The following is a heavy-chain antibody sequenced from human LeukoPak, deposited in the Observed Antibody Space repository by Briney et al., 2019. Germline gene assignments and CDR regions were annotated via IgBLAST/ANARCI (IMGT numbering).Heavy chain of an antibody. CDR1: GYTFTSYG. J-gene: IGHJ3*02. CDR3: ARDHPQTKYSGSYYHAFDI. CDR2: IIPIFGTA. Sequence: RASVKVSCKASGYTFTSYGISWVRQAPGQGLEWMGGIIPIFGTANYAQKFQGRVTITADESTSTAYMELSSLRSEDTAVYYCARDHPQTKYSGSYYHAFDIWGQGTMVTVSS. V-gene: IGHV1-69*13. D-gene: IGHD1-26*01.